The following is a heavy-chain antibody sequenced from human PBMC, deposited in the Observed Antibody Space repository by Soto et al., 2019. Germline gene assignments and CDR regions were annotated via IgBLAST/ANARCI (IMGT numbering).Heavy chain of an antibody. V-gene: IGHV3-15*01. D-gene: IGHD3-16*01. Sequence: EVQLVESGGGLVKPGGSLRLSCAASGFTFSNAWMSWVRQAPGQGLEWVVRIKRKTDGGTTDYAAPVKGRCTISRADSKNTMYLQMNSLQMEDTVVYDCTTAHYGWGSYGKNYCVQGTLITVSS. J-gene: IGHJ4*02. CDR1: GFTFSNAW. CDR3: TTAHYGWGSYGKNY. CDR2: IKRKTDGGTT.